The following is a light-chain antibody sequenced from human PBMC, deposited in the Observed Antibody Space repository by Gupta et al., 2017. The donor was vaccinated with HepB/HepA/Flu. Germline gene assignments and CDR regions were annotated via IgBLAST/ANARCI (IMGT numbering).Light chain of an antibody. V-gene: IGKV3-20*01. Sequence: EVVLTQSPDTLYLFPGERASLSCKSSQSVSSNYLAWYQQKPGQAPRLLIYGTSTRATGIPDRFSGSGSGADFTLTINTRDPEDFAVYICQHQGYSPWTFGQGTMVEVK. J-gene: IGKJ1*01. CDR3: QHQGYSPWT. CDR1: QSVSSNY. CDR2: GTS.